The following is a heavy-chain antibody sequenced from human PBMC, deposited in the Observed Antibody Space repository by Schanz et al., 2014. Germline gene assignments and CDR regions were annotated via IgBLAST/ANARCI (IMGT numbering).Heavy chain of an antibody. Sequence: QVQLVQSGAEVKKPGSSVKVSCKLSGGTFSSYTISWMRQAPGQGLEWMGKIIPVLNIATYAQRFQGRVSITADTSTITAYMELSSLTAEYSCVHYCARGQGCYDYWGQGTLVTVSS. J-gene: IGHJ4*02. D-gene: IGHD2-21*01. CDR2: IIPVLNIA. CDR3: ARGQGCYDY. V-gene: IGHV1-69*02. CDR1: GGTFSSYT.